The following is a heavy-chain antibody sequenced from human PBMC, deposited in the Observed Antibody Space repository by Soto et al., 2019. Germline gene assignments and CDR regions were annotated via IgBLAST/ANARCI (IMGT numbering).Heavy chain of an antibody. CDR1: GFTFSSYG. D-gene: IGHD3-10*01. CDR2: ISYDGSNK. J-gene: IGHJ3*02. CDR3: AKVPRITMVRGVGAFDI. Sequence: QVQLVESGGGVVQPGRSLRLSCAASGFTFSSYGMHWVRQAPGKGLEWVAVISYDGSNKYYADSVKGRFTISRDNSKNTLYLQMNSLRAEDTAVYYCAKVPRITMVRGVGAFDIWGQGTMVTVSS. V-gene: IGHV3-30*18.